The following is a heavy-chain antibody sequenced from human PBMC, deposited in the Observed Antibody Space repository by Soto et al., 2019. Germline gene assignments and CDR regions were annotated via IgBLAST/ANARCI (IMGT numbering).Heavy chain of an antibody. CDR1: GYSFTSYW. D-gene: IGHD4-17*01. CDR2: IYPGDSDT. J-gene: IGHJ6*02. V-gene: IGHV5-51*01. CDR3: ARLTNGGATTVVTRVSVSYGMDV. Sequence: PGESLKISCKGSGYSFTSYWIGWVRQMLGKGLEWMGIIYPGDSDTRYSPSFQGQVTISADKSISTAYLQWSSLKASDTAMYYCARLTNGGATTVVTRVSVSYGMDVWGQGTTVTVSS.